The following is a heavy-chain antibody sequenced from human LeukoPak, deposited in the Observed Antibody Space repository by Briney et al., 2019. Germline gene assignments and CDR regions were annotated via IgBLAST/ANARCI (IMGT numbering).Heavy chain of an antibody. V-gene: IGHV4-59*01. J-gene: IGHJ6*03. Sequence: SETLSLTCTVPGGSISSYYWSWIRQTPGKGLEWSGYIYYSGSTNFNPSLKSRVTISVDTSKNQFSLKMSSVTAADTAVYFCARGGPPGYYYDYYMDVWGKGTTVTISS. CDR3: ARGGPPGYYYDYYMDV. CDR1: GGSISSYY. CDR2: IYYSGST.